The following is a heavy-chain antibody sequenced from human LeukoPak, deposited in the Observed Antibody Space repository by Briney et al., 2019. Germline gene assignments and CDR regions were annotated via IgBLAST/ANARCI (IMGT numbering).Heavy chain of an antibody. CDR1: GYTFTNYA. V-gene: IGHV7-4-1*02. J-gene: IGHJ4*01. CDR2: INTNTGNP. CDR3: ARSSRGRAVAQIDY. Sequence: ASVKVSCKASGYTFTNYAMNWVRQAPGQGLEGMGWINTNTGNPTYAQGFTGRFVFSFDTSFSTADVHISRLKAEDTAVYYCARSSRGRAVAQIDYWGRECLVTVSS. D-gene: IGHD6-19*01.